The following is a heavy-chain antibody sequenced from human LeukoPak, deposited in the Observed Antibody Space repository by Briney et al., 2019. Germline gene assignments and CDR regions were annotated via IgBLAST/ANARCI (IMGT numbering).Heavy chain of an antibody. J-gene: IGHJ4*02. CDR1: GFTFSSYW. D-gene: IGHD6-19*01. CDR2: IWYDGSNK. V-gene: IGHV3-33*08. Sequence: GGSLRLSCAASGFTFSSYWMSWVRQAPGKGLEWVAVIWYDGSNKYYADSVKGRFTISRDNSKNTLYLQMNSLRAEDTAVYYCARVFQEPRGGIAVAGYFDHWGQGTLVTVSS. CDR3: ARVFQEPRGGIAVAGYFDH.